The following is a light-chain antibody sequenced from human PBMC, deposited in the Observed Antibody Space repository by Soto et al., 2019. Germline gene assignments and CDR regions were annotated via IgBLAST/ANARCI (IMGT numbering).Light chain of an antibody. CDR1: SSDVGGYNY. J-gene: IGLJ2*01. Sequence: QSALTKPPSASGSPGQSVTISCTGTSSDVGGYNYVSWYQLHPGKAPKLMIYEVTKRPSGVPDRFSGSKSGNTASLTVSGLQAEDEADYYCSSYAGSNNYVVFGGGTQLTVL. V-gene: IGLV2-8*01. CDR3: SSYAGSNNYVV. CDR2: EVT.